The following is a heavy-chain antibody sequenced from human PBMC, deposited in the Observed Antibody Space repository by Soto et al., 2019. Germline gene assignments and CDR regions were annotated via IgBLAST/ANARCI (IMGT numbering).Heavy chain of an antibody. CDR2: IYYSGST. CDR1: GGSISSYY. Sequence: QVQLQESGPGLVKPSETLSLTCTVSGGSISSYYWSWIRQPPGKGLEWIGYIYYSGSTNYNPSLKSRVTISVDTSKNQFSLKLSSVTAADTAVYYCARAGQVANPVDYWGQGTLVTVSS. D-gene: IGHD5-12*01. CDR3: ARAGQVANPVDY. V-gene: IGHV4-59*01. J-gene: IGHJ4*02.